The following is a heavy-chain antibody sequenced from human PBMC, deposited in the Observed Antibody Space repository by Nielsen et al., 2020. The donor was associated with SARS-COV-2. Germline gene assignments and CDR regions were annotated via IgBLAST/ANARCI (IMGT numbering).Heavy chain of an antibody. CDR1: GFSLNDYG. Sequence: GGSLRLSCEAFGFSLNDYGMSWVRQAPGKGLEWVSAISVSGTYYADSVKGRFTISRDNSKNTLYLQMNSLRAEDTAVYYCARTPGAYFDYWGQGTLVTVSS. CDR3: ARTPGAYFDY. CDR2: ISVSGT. V-gene: IGHV3-23*01. J-gene: IGHJ4*02. D-gene: IGHD1-26*01.